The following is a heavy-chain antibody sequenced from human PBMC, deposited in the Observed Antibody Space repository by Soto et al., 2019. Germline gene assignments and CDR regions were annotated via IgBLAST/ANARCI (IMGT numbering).Heavy chain of an antibody. CDR1: GGYISSYY. V-gene: IGHV4-59*08. CDR3: ARQVAAAGTVYYYYYYYMDV. Sequence: SETLSLTCTVSGGYISSYYWSWIRQPPGKGLEWIGYIYYSGSTNYNPSLKSRVTISVDTSKNQFSLKLSSVTAADTAVYYCARQVAAAGTVYYYYYYYMDVWGKGTTVTVSS. J-gene: IGHJ6*03. D-gene: IGHD6-13*01. CDR2: IYYSGST.